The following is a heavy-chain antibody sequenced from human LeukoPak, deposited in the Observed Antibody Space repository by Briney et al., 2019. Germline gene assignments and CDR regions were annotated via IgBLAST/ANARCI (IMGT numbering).Heavy chain of an antibody. CDR3: ARGRFLEWRKSPDAFDI. J-gene: IGHJ3*02. D-gene: IGHD3-3*01. CDR2: INPNSGGT. CDR1: GYTFTGYY. V-gene: IGHV1-2*02. Sequence: GASVKVSCKASGYTFTGYYMHWVRQAPGQGLEWMGWINPNSGGTNYAQKFQGRVTMTRDTSISTACMELSRLRSDDTAVYYCARGRFLEWRKSPDAFDIWGQGTMVTVSS.